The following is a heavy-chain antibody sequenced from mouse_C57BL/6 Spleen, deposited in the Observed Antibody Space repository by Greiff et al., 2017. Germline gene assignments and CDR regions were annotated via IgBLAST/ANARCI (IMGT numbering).Heavy chain of an antibody. CDR2: IYPSDSET. J-gene: IGHJ4*01. Sequence: QVQLQQPGAELVRPGSSVKLSCKASGYTFTSYWMDWVKQRPGQGLEWIGNIYPSDSETHYNQKFKDKATLTVDKSSSTAYMQLSSRTSEDSAVYYCATHYGSSYHYAMDYWGQGTSVTVSS. V-gene: IGHV1-61*01. CDR1: GYTFTSYW. D-gene: IGHD1-1*01. CDR3: ATHYGSSYHYAMDY.